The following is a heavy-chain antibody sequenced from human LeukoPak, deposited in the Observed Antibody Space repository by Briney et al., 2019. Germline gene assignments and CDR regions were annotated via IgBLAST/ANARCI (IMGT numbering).Heavy chain of an antibody. D-gene: IGHD2-2*01. V-gene: IGHV1-18*01. Sequence: ASVKVSCKASGYTLTSYGISWVRQAPGQGLEWMGWISAYNGNTNYPQKLQGRVTMTTDTSTSTAYMELRSLRSDDTAVYYCARAYEVVPAAIGFYYYYYMDVWGKGTTVTVSS. CDR1: GYTLTSYG. CDR3: ARAYEVVPAAIGFYYYYYMDV. CDR2: ISAYNGNT. J-gene: IGHJ6*03.